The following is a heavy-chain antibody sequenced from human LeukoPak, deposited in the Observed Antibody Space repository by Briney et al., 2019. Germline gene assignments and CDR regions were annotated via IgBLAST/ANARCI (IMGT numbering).Heavy chain of an antibody. D-gene: IGHD3-16*01. V-gene: IGHV3-23*01. J-gene: IGHJ4*02. CDR2: SSGSGDNT. Sequence: GGSLRLSCAACGFTFSTYAMSCVRQAPGKGLEWVSSSSGSGDNTYYADSVKGRFTTSRDNSKNTVYLQMNSLRGEDTAVYYCAKDLRVLPFDYFDYWGQGTLVTVSS. CDR3: AKDLRVLPFDYFDY. CDR1: GFTFSTYA.